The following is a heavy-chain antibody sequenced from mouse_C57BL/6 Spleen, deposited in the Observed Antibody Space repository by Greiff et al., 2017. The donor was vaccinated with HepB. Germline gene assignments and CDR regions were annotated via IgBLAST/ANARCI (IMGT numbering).Heavy chain of an antibody. V-gene: IGHV1-7*01. Sequence: QVQLQQSGAELAKPGASVKLSCKASGYTFTSYWMNWVKQRPGQGLEWIGYINPSSGYTKYNQKFKDKATLTADKSSSTAYMQLSSLTYADSAVYYCARDPLRNYFDYWGQGTTLTVSS. J-gene: IGHJ2*01. CDR3: ARDPLRNYFDY. CDR1: GYTFTSYW. CDR2: INPSSGYT.